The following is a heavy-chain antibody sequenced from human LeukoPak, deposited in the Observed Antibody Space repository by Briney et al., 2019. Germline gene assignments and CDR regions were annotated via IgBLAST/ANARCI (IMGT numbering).Heavy chain of an antibody. D-gene: IGHD2-2*01. CDR2: VYDIGST. V-gene: IGHV4-59*11. Sequence: SETLSLTCTVSGGSIGSHYWTWIRQTPGKGLEWIGYVYDIGSTKYNPSLKSRVTISVDTSKNQFSLKLSSVTAADTAVYYCARGWWDIVVVPAYYYYYYTDVWGKGTTVTISS. CDR1: GGSIGSHY. CDR3: ARGWWDIVVVPAYYYYYYTDV. J-gene: IGHJ6*03.